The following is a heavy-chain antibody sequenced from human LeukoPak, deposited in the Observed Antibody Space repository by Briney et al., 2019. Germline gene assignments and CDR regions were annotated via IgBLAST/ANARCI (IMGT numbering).Heavy chain of an antibody. CDR1: GFTFSSYS. V-gene: IGHV3-21*04. J-gene: IGHJ5*02. CDR2: ITSSSNYI. Sequence: KTGGSLRLSCAVSGFTFSSYSYYWARQAPGRGLEWVSYITSSSNYIYYADSVKGRFTISRDNAKNSVYLQLHSLTAHSSAVFSSARAGIAGISHNWFDPWGQGTLVTVSS. CDR3: ARAGIAGISHNWFDP. D-gene: IGHD2-21*01.